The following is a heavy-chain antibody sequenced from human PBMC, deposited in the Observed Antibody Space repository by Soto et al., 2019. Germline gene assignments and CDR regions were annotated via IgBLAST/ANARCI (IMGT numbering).Heavy chain of an antibody. V-gene: IGHV1-18*01. CDR2: ISAYNGNT. CDR3: ARDRGVAPPVAGHTHYYYYMDV. J-gene: IGHJ6*03. D-gene: IGHD6-19*01. Sequence: QDQLVQSGVEVKKPGASVKVSCKASGYSFTNYGITWVRQAPGQGFEWMGWISAYNGNTNYAQKFQGVVTLTTDASTSTAYLELRSLRSDETAVYYCARDRGVAPPVAGHTHYYYYMDVWGKGTTVTVSS. CDR1: GYSFTNYG.